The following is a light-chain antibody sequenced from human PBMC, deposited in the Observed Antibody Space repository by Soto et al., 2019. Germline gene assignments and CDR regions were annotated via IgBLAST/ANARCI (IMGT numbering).Light chain of an antibody. CDR1: QSVSSSR. CDR2: DGF. V-gene: IGKV3D-20*01. Sequence: VMTQSPDTLSASPGERVSLSCGASQSVSSSRLAWYQQKPALAPRLLIYDGFLRATGIPDRFSGSGSGTDFTLTISRLEPEDFTVYYCHHYETFGQGTKVDIK. CDR3: HHYET. J-gene: IGKJ1*01.